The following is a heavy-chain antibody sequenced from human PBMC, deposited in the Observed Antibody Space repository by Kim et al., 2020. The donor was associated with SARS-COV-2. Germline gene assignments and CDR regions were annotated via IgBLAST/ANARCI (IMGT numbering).Heavy chain of an antibody. CDR3: ATDRGYYDAWFDP. J-gene: IGHJ5*02. D-gene: IGHD3-22*01. Sequence: YAQKFQGRVTMTEDTSTDTAYMELSSLRSEDTAVYYCATDRGYYDAWFDPWGQGTLVTVSS. V-gene: IGHV1-24*01.